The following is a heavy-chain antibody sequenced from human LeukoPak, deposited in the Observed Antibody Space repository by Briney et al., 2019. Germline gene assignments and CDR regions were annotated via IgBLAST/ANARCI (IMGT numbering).Heavy chain of an antibody. CDR3: ARASRSVVGATTLFDY. D-gene: IGHD1-26*01. V-gene: IGHV1-2*02. J-gene: IGHJ4*02. CDR1: GYTFTGYY. Sequence: GASVKVSCKASGYTFTGYYMHWVRQAPGQGPEWMGWINPNSGGTNYAQKFQGRVTMTRDTSISTAYMELSRLRSDDTAVYYCARASRSVVGATTLFDYWGQGTLVTVSS. CDR2: INPNSGGT.